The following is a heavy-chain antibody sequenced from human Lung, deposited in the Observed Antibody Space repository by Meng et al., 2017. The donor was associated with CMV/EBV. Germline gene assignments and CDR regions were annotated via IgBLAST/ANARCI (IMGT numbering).Heavy chain of an antibody. CDR2: ICLSESA. CDR1: GGGFSSSSR. V-gene: IGHV4-4*01. Sequence: QRQGAGLGVVGPPGAPSSPTAVSGGGFSSSSRCNWGRLPQGKGQGWMGDICLSESASYNPTPTIRVTVSVDKSKYQFHLNLSFVTAADTAVYLCASVGQWLPIDYWGQGALVTVSS. CDR3: ASVGQWLPIDY. D-gene: IGHD6-19*01. J-gene: IGHJ4*02.